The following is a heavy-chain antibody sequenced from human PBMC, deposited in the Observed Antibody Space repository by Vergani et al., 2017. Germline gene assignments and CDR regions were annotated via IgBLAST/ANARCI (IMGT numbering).Heavy chain of an antibody. D-gene: IGHD2-2*02. J-gene: IGHJ6*03. CDR2: ISGSGGST. Sequence: EVQLLESGGGLVQPGGSLRLSCAASGFTFSSYAMSWVRQAPGKGLEWVSAISGSGGSTYYADSVKGRFTISRDNSKNTLYLQMNSLRAEDTAVYYCAKDSREVPAAILDYYYYMDVWGKGTTVTVSS. V-gene: IGHV3-23*01. CDR3: AKDSREVPAAILDYYYYMDV. CDR1: GFTFSSYA.